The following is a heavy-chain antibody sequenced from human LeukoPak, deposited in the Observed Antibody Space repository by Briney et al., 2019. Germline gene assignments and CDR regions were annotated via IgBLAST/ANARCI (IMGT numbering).Heavy chain of an antibody. D-gene: IGHD1-1*01. CDR3: ARRNWNAFDY. CDR1: GFTFDDYA. CDR2: ISWNSGST. Sequence: GGSLRLSCAASGFTFDDYAISWVRQAPGKGLEWVSGISWNSGSTDYADSVKGRFATSRDNAKSSLYLQMNSLRAEDTALYYCARRNWNAFDYWGQGTLVTVSS. J-gene: IGHJ4*02. V-gene: IGHV3-9*01.